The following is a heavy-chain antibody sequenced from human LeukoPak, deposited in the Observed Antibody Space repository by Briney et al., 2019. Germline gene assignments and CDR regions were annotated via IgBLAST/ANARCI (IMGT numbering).Heavy chain of an antibody. D-gene: IGHD6-13*01. CDR3: ARGGVYDGPRYYYYYYMDV. CDR1: GYTFTGYY. Sequence: ASVKVSCKASGYTFTGYYMHWVRQAPGQGLEWMGWISAYNGNTNYAQKLQGRVTMTTDTSTSTAYMELRSLRSDDTAVYYCARGGVYDGPRYYYYYYMDVWGKGTTVTISS. CDR2: ISAYNGNT. V-gene: IGHV1-18*04. J-gene: IGHJ6*03.